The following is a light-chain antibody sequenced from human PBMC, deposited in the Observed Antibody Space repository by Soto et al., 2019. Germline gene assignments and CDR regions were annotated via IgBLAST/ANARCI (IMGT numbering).Light chain of an antibody. J-gene: IGKJ1*01. CDR1: QSITNR. CDR3: QHYGGMWT. Sequence: DIQMTQSPSTLSAYVGDRVTITCRASQSITNRLAWYQQKPGEAPKVLIYDASNLESGVPSRFSGRGFGTEFILTIGSLQPDDFAMYWCQHYGGMWTFAQGTRVEMK. V-gene: IGKV1-5*01. CDR2: DAS.